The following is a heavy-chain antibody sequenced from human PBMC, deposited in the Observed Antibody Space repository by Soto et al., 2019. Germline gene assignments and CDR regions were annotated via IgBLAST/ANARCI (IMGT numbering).Heavy chain of an antibody. V-gene: IGHV1-69*04. CDR1: GGKFTSNT. Sequence: QVQLVQSGAEVKKPGSSVKVSCKASGGKFTSNTFSWVRQAPGQGLGWMGRIIPILDVAHYAQKFQGRVTITADKSTNTTYMELSSLTSGDTAIYYCARERITPLFYWGQGTLVIVSS. CDR3: ARERITPLFY. J-gene: IGHJ4*02. CDR2: IIPILDVA. D-gene: IGHD1-20*01.